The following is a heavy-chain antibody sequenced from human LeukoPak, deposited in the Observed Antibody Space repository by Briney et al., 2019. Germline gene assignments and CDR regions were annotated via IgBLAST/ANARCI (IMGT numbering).Heavy chain of an antibody. D-gene: IGHD3-10*01. CDR1: GGSFSDYY. J-gene: IGHJ3*02. Sequence: SETLSLTCAVYGGSFSDYYWSWIRRPPGKGLEWIGEINHSGSTNYNPSLKSRVTISVDTSKIQFSLNLTSVTAADTAVFYCARRVRGVNDAFDIWGQGTVVTVSS. CDR2: INHSGST. CDR3: ARRVRGVNDAFDI. V-gene: IGHV4-34*01.